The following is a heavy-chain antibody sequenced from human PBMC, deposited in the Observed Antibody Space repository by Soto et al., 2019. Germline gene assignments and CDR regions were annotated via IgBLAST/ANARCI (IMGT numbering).Heavy chain of an antibody. CDR1: GYTFTGYY. J-gene: IGHJ6*02. CDR2: INPNSGGT. Sequence: QVKLVQSGAEVKKPGASVKVSCKASGYTFTGYYMHWVRQAPGQGLEWMGWINPNSGGTNYAQKFQGWVTMTRDTSISTAYMELSRLRSDDTAVYYCARDTRRGSYQYYYYYGMDVWGQGTTVTVSS. V-gene: IGHV1-2*04. CDR3: ARDTRRGSYQYYYYYGMDV. D-gene: IGHD1-26*01.